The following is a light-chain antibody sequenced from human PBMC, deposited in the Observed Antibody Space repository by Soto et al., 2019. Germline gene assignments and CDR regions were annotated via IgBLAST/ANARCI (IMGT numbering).Light chain of an antibody. CDR3: QQDYHLPVFT. CDR1: QSVSSSY. J-gene: IGKJ3*01. Sequence: PGARVTLCCRASQSVSSSYLTWYQQKPGQAPRLLIYGASTRATGIPARFSGSGSGTDFTLTISSLQPEDFAVYYCQQDYHLPVFTFGPGTKVDIK. V-gene: IGKV3D-7*01. CDR2: GAS.